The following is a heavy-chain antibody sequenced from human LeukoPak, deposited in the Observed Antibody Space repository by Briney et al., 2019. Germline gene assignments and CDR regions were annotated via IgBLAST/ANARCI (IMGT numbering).Heavy chain of an antibody. CDR1: GFTFSSYA. CDR3: ARGEQWLASEGFDY. Sequence: GGSLRLSCASSGFTFSSYAMRWVRPAPGEGLEWVAVISYDGSNKYYADSVKGRFTISRDNSNNTLYLQMISLRAEDPAVYDCARGEQWLASEGFDYWGQGTLVTVSS. J-gene: IGHJ4*02. V-gene: IGHV3-30-3*01. CDR2: ISYDGSNK. D-gene: IGHD6-19*01.